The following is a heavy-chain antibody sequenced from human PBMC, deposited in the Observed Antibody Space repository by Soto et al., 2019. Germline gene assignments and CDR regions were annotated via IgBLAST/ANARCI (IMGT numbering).Heavy chain of an antibody. J-gene: IGHJ5*02. CDR2: INANNGGA. Sequence: ASVKVSCKASGYTFTDYHIHWVRQAPGQGLEFMGWINANNGGAGSAQQFQGRVTVTRDTSIATVYMELSNLRSDDTAVYYCAREGGSETLQPSYNWFDTWGQGTLVTVSS. V-gene: IGHV1-2*02. D-gene: IGHD6-25*01. CDR3: AREGGSETLQPSYNWFDT. CDR1: GYTFTDYH.